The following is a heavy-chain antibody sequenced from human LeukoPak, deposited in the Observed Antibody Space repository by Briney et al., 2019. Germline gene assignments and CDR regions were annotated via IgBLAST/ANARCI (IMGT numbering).Heavy chain of an antibody. J-gene: IGHJ4*02. Sequence: PGGSLRLSCAASGFTFSSYTMNWVRQAPGKGLEWVSSITTGSSSRYYADSVKGRFTISRDDAKNSLDLQMNSLRPEDTAVYYCARGGYSYGSEFDNWGQGTLVTVSS. CDR1: GFTFSSYT. V-gene: IGHV3-21*01. CDR2: ITTGSSSR. D-gene: IGHD5-18*01. CDR3: ARGGYSYGSEFDN.